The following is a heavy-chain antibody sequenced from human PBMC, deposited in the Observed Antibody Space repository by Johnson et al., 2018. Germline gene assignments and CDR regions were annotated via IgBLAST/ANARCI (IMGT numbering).Heavy chain of an antibody. D-gene: IGHD2-8*01. CDR1: GGSISSGSYY. Sequence: QVQLQESGPGLVKHSQTLSLTCTVSGGSISSGSYYWSCIRQPAGQGLEWIGRINTSGNTDYNPSLTSRVTISVDTSRNQFSLKLISVTAADTAVYYCARESWGVSHDPYHYYYYVDVWGKGTTVTVSS. CDR3: ARESWGVSHDPYHYYYYVDV. J-gene: IGHJ6*03. CDR2: INTSGNT. V-gene: IGHV4-61*02.